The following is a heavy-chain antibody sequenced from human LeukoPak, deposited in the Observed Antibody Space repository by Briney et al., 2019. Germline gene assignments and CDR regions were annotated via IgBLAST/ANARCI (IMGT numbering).Heavy chain of an antibody. J-gene: IGHJ4*02. CDR2: ISYDGSNK. CDR1: GFTFSSYA. CDR3: ARSGCSSATDY. D-gene: IGHD6-19*01. V-gene: IGHV3-30*04. Sequence: GRSLRLSCAASGFTFSSYAMHWVRQAPGKGLEWVAVISYDGSNKYYADSVKGRFTISRDNSKNTLYLQMNSLRAEDTAVYYCARSGCSSATDYWGQGTLVTVSS.